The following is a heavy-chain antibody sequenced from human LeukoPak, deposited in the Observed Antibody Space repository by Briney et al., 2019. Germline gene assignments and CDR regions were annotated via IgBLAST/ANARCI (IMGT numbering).Heavy chain of an antibody. V-gene: IGHV3-33*01. CDR1: GFTFSSYG. Sequence: GGSLRLSCAAPGFTFSSYGMHWVRQAPGKGLEGVAVIWYDGSNKYYADSVKGRFTISRDNSKNTLYLLMKSLRAEDTAVYYCARGDSGYDYYFDYWGQGTLVTVSS. CDR2: IWYDGSNK. CDR3: ARGDSGYDYYFDY. D-gene: IGHD5-12*01. J-gene: IGHJ4*02.